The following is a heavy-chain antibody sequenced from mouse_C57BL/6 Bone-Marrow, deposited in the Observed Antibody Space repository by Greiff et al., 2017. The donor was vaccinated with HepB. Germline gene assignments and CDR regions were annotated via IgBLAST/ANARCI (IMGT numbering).Heavy chain of an antibody. CDR1: GYTFTDYN. CDR3: TRDTTANWYFDV. J-gene: IGHJ1*03. D-gene: IGHD1-2*01. CDR2: INPNNGGT. V-gene: IGHV1-18*01. Sequence: EVQLQQSGPELVKPGASVKIPCKASGYTFTDYNMDWVKQSHGKSLEWIGDINPNNGGTIYNQKFKGKAILTADKSSSTAYMELRSLTSEDSAVYYCTRDTTANWYFDVWGTGTTVTVSS.